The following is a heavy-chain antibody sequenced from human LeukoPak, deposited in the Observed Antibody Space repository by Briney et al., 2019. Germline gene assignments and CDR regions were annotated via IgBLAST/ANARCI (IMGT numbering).Heavy chain of an antibody. CDR1: GGSISSYY. CDR3: ARVAAMVEYYFDY. D-gene: IGHD5-18*01. CDR2: IYYSGST. Sequence: SETLSLTCTVSGGSISSYYWSWIRQPPGKGLEWIGYIYYSGSTNYNPSLKSRVTISVDTSKNQFSLKLSSVTAADTAVYYCARVAAMVEYYFDYWGQGTLVTVSS. V-gene: IGHV4-59*08. J-gene: IGHJ4*02.